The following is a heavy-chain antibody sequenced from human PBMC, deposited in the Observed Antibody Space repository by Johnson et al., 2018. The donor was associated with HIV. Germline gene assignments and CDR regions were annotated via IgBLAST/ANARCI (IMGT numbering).Heavy chain of an antibody. V-gene: IGHV3-30*02. CDR3: AKSPRFTIFGSDAFDI. D-gene: IGHD3-3*01. CDR1: GFTFSYHG. J-gene: IGHJ3*02. Sequence: QVQLVESGGGVVQPGESLRLSCRTFGFTFSYHGMHWVRQAPGKGLEWVAFIRYDGSNKYYADSVKGRFTISRDNSKNTLYLQMNSLRAEDTAVYYCAKSPRFTIFGSDAFDIWGQGTMVTVSS. CDR2: IRYDGSNK.